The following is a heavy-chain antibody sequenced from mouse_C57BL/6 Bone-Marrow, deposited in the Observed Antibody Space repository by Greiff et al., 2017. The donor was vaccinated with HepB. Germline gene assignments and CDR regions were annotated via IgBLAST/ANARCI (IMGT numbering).Heavy chain of an antibody. CDR3: ARTDGNYAMDY. CDR1: GFSFSSYG. D-gene: IGHD2-1*01. Sequence: EVKLVESGADLVKPGGSLKLSCAASGFSFSSYGMSWVRQTPDKRLEWVAIISSGGSYTYYPDIVKGRFTISRDNDKNTLYLQMSSLKSEDTAMYYCARTDGNYAMDYWGRGNSVTVTA. CDR2: ISSGGSYT. J-gene: IGHJ4*01. V-gene: IGHV5-6*01.